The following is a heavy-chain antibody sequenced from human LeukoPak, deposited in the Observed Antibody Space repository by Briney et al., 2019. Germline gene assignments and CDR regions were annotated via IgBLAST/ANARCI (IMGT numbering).Heavy chain of an antibody. J-gene: IGHJ6*02. V-gene: IGHV3-74*01. CDR3: AKDIGIVVVPAAMSRHYYYYGMDV. Sequence: GGSLRLSCAPSGFTFSSYWMHWVRQAPGKGLVWVSRINTDGSTITYADSVKGRFTISRDNAKNTLYLQMNSLRAEDTAVYYCAKDIGIVVVPAAMSRHYYYYGMDVWGQGTTVTVSS. CDR2: INTDGSTI. CDR1: GFTFSSYW. D-gene: IGHD2-2*01.